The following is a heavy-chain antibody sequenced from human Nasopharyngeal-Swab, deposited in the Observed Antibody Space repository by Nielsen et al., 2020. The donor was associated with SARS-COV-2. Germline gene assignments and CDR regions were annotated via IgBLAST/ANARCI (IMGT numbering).Heavy chain of an antibody. D-gene: IGHD3-10*01. CDR2: ISGSGGST. CDR1: GLTFSVYA. Sequence: GESLKISCATSGLTFSVYAMNWVRQAPGKGLEWVSAISGSGGSTYYADSVKGRFTISRDNSKNTLYLQMNSLRAEDTAVYYCAKDWGVRELDYWGQGTLVTVSS. J-gene: IGHJ4*02. CDR3: AKDWGVRELDY. V-gene: IGHV3-23*01.